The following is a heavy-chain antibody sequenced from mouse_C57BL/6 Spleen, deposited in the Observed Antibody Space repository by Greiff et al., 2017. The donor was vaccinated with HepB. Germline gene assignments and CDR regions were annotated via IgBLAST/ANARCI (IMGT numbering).Heavy chain of an antibody. D-gene: IGHD2-1*01. J-gene: IGHJ4*01. CDR3: ARAGSLYYGNSYAMDY. V-gene: IGHV5-4*01. CDR2: ISDGGSYT. Sequence: EVQRVESGGGLVKPGGSLKLSCAASGFTFSSYAMSWVRQTPEKRLEWVATISDGGSYTYYPDNVKGRFTISRDNAKNNLYLQMSHLKSEDTAMYYCARAGSLYYGNSYAMDYWGQGTSVTVSS. CDR1: GFTFSSYA.